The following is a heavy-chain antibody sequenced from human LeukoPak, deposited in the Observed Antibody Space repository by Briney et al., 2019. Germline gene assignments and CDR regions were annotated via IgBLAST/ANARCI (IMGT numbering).Heavy chain of an antibody. D-gene: IGHD4-11*01. V-gene: IGHV3-73*01. CDR2: IRSKANSYAT. J-gene: IGHJ4*02. Sequence: GGSLRLSCAASGLTFSGSAMHWVRQASGKGLEWVGRIRSKANSYATAYAASVKGRFTISRDDSKNTAYLQMNSLKTEDTAVYYCTRSNTFDYGGQGTLVTVSS. CDR3: TRSNTFDY. CDR1: GLTFSGSA.